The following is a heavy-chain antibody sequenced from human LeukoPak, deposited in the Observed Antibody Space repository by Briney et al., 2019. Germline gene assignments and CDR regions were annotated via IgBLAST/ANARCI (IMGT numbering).Heavy chain of an antibody. D-gene: IGHD3-10*01. CDR2: ISSSGSTI. V-gene: IGHV3-48*04. Sequence: PGGSLRLSCAASGFTFSSYSMNWVRQAPGKGLEWVSYISSSGSTIYYADSVKGRFTISRDNAKNSLYLQMNSLRAEDTAVYYCARVYYGSGSLHYYYYYMDVWGKGTTVTISS. CDR1: GFTFSSYS. CDR3: ARVYYGSGSLHYYYYYMDV. J-gene: IGHJ6*03.